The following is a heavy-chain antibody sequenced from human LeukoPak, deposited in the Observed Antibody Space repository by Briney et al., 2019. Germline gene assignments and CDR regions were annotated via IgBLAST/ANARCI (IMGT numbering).Heavy chain of an antibody. CDR1: GFTFSSYW. CDR2: IKQDGIEK. CDR3: ARDRRGCSITSCDYDYYYGMDV. J-gene: IGHJ6*02. Sequence: GGSLRLSCAASGFTFSSYWMSWDRQAPGKGLEWVANIKQDGIEKYYVDSVKGRFTISRDNAKNSVYLQMNSLRAEDTAVYYCARDRRGCSITSCDYDYYYGMDVWGQGTTVTVSS. V-gene: IGHV3-7*01. D-gene: IGHD2-2*01.